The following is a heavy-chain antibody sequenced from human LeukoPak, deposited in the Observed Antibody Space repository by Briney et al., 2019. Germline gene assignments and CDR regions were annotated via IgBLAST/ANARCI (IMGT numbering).Heavy chain of an antibody. Sequence: PSETLSLTCAVYGGSFSGYYWSWIRQPPGHGLEWIAEIDHSGDIKYNPALKSRVIISADTSKNQFSLKLSSVTAADTAIYYCAREGFYGSGRSLDSWGQGTLVTVSS. CDR1: GGSFSGYY. CDR2: IDHSGDI. J-gene: IGHJ4*02. V-gene: IGHV4-34*01. CDR3: AREGFYGSGRSLDS. D-gene: IGHD3-10*01.